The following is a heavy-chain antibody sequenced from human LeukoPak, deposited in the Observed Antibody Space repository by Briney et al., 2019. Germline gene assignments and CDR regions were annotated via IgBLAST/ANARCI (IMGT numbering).Heavy chain of an antibody. CDR2: ISSSSSYI. CDR3: AVSPHSGYYGDY. J-gene: IGHJ4*02. Sequence: GGSLRLSCAASGFTFSSYSMNWVRQAPGKGLEWVSSISSSSSYIYYADSVKGRFTISRDNAKNSLYLQMNSLRAEDTAVYYCAVSPHSGYYGDYWGQGTLVTVSS. CDR1: GFTFSSYS. D-gene: IGHD3-22*01. V-gene: IGHV3-21*01.